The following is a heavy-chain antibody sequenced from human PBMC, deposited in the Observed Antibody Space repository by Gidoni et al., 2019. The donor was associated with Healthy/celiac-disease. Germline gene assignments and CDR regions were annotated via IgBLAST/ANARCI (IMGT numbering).Heavy chain of an antibody. CDR1: GYTFPSYY. Sequence: QVQLVQSGAEVKTPGASVKVSCKASGYTFPSYYMHWVRQAPGQGLEWMGIINPSGGSTSYAQKFQGRVTMTRDTSTSTVYMELSSLRSEDTAVYYCARDEEHTRYCSSTSCYTIGYWGQGTLVTVSS. CDR3: ARDEEHTRYCSSTSCYTIGY. D-gene: IGHD2-2*02. V-gene: IGHV1-46*01. J-gene: IGHJ4*02. CDR2: INPSGGST.